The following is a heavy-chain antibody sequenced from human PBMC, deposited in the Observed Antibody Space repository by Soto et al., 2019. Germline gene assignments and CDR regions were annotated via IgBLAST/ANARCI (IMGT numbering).Heavy chain of an antibody. CDR1: CYSFTSYG. CDR2: ISAYNGNT. Sequence: APEKGYCKASCYSFTSYGSSWVRRAPGEEHEWMGWISAYNGNTNYAQKLQGRVTMTTDTSTSTAYMELRSLRSDDTAVYYCARAPFFFWYYGDQRDLHAFSTQRSSDL. V-gene: IGHV1-18*01. J-gene: IGHJ2*01. CDR3: ARAPFFFWYYGDQRDLHAFSTQRSSDL. D-gene: IGHD4-17*01.